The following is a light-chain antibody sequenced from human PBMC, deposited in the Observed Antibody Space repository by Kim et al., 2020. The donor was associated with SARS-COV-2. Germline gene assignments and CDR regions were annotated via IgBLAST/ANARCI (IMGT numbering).Light chain of an antibody. V-gene: IGKV3-20*01. CDR1: QSVTRNF. J-gene: IGKJ2*01. CDR3: QQYGDAAFT. CDR2: GVS. Sequence: SPAERATLSSRASQSVTRNFLTWYQQKPGHATRLLINGVSNRATGIPDRFSGSGSGTDFTLTISGLEPEDFAVYYCQQYGDAAFTFGEWTKLEI.